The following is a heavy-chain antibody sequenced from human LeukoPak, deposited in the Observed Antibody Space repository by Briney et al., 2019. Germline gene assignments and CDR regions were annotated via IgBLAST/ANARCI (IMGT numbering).Heavy chain of an antibody. CDR3: ARDRGVDWLLRY. D-gene: IGHD3/OR15-3a*01. V-gene: IGHV1-8*01. CDR2: MNPNSGNT. J-gene: IGHJ4*02. CDR1: GYTFTSTD. Sequence: GASVKVSCKASGYTFTSTDINWVRQATGQGLEWMGWMNPNSGNTGYAQKFQGRVTMTRNTSISTAYMELSSLRSEDTAVYYCARDRGVDWLLRYWGQGTLVTVSS.